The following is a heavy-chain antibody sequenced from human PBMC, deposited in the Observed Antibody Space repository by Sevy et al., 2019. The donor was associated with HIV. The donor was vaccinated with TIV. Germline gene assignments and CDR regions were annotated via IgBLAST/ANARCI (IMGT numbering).Heavy chain of an antibody. CDR2: INHSEST. CDR1: GGSFSGYY. Sequence: SETLSLTCAVYGGSFSGYYWSWIRQPPGKGLEWIGEINHSESTNYNPSLKSRVTISVDTSKNQFSLKLSSVTAADTAVYYCARCITIFGVVIIYFDYWGQGTLVTVSS. V-gene: IGHV4-34*01. J-gene: IGHJ4*02. D-gene: IGHD3-3*01. CDR3: ARCITIFGVVIIYFDY.